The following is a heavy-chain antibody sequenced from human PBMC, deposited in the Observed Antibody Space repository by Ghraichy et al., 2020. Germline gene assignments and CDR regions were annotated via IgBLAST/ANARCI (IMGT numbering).Heavy chain of an antibody. Sequence: ASVKVSCKASGYTFTGYYMHWVRQAPGQGLEWMGWINPNSGGTNYAQKFQGRVTMTRDTSISTAYMELSRLRSDDTAVYYCAREEVADSSGWFDYWGQGTLVTVSS. CDR2: INPNSGGT. CDR3: AREEVADSSGWFDY. D-gene: IGHD6-19*01. J-gene: IGHJ4*02. CDR1: GYTFTGYY. V-gene: IGHV1-2*02.